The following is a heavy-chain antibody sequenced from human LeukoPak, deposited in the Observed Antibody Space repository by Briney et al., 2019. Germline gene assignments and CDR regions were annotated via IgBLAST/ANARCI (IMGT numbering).Heavy chain of an antibody. CDR1: GFTFNYYG. CDR2: ISGGGVTT. J-gene: IGHJ6*02. CDR3: ARNQQLGGHSYYYYGMDV. V-gene: IGHV3-23*01. Sequence: PGGSLRLSCAASGFTFNYYGMHWVRQAPGKGLEWVSGISGGGVTTYYADSVKGRFTISRDNSKNTLYLQMNSLRADDTAIYYCARNQQLGGHSYYYYGMDVWGQGTTVTVSS. D-gene: IGHD3-16*01.